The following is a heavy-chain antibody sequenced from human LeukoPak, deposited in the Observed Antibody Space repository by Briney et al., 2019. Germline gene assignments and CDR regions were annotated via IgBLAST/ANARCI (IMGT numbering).Heavy chain of an antibody. CDR1: GGTFSSYA. D-gene: IGHD4-17*01. CDR3: ARESGNPTVTTVWGNLA. V-gene: IGHV1-69*05. J-gene: IGHJ4*02. Sequence: ASVKVFCKASGGTFSSYAISWVRQAPGQGLEWMGRIIPIFGTANYAQKFQGRVTITTDESTSTAYMELSSLRSEDTAVYYCARESGNPTVTTVWGNLAWGQGTLVTVSS. CDR2: IIPIFGTA.